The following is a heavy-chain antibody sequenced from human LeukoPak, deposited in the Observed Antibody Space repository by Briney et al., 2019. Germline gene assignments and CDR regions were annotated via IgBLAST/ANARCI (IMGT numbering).Heavy chain of an antibody. J-gene: IGHJ6*03. Sequence: PSETLSLTCAVYGGSFSGYYWSWIRQPPGKGLEWIGEINHSGSTNYNPSLKSRVTISVDTSKNQFSLKLSSVTAADTAVYYCARWVRGSRTYYYYYYMDVWGKGNTVTVSS. V-gene: IGHV4-34*01. CDR2: INHSGST. CDR3: ARWVRGSRTYYYYYYMDV. D-gene: IGHD6-13*01. CDR1: GGSFSGYY.